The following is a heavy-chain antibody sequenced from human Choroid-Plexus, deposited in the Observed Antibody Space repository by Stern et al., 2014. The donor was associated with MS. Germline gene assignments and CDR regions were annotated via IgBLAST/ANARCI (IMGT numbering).Heavy chain of an antibody. Sequence: VQLVESGGGVVQPGRPLRLSCVASGFPLGSCAMNWVRQAPGKGLEWVPGVSYDGSNKYYADSVKGRFTISRDNSQNTLYMQMSSLRPEDTAVYYCAKDRQYLTYFFDHWGQGSLVTVSS. V-gene: IGHV3-30*18. CDR2: VSYDGSNK. J-gene: IGHJ5*02. D-gene: IGHD2/OR15-2a*01. CDR3: AKDRQYLTYFFDH. CDR1: GFPLGSCA.